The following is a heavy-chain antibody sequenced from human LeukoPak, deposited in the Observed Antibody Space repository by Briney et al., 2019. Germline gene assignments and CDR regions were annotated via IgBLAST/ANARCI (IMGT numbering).Heavy chain of an antibody. CDR3: ARGRREILVGATYYFDY. D-gene: IGHD1-26*01. J-gene: IGHJ4*02. CDR1: GYTFTSYD. Sequence: ASVKVSCKASGYTFTSYDINWVRQATGQGLEWMGWMNPNSGNTGYAQKFQGRVTITRNTSISTAYMELSSLRSEDTAVYYCARGRREILVGATYYFDYWGQGTLVTVSS. CDR2: MNPNSGNT. V-gene: IGHV1-8*03.